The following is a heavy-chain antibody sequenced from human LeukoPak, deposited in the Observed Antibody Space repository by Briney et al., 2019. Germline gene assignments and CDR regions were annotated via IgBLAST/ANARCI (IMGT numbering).Heavy chain of an antibody. CDR3: ARDRIRNFDYMYYFDS. CDR1: GFPFTSYG. D-gene: IGHD3-9*01. V-gene: IGHV3-30-3*01. J-gene: IGHJ4*02. CDR2: VSYDGSSQ. Sequence: QPGRSLRLSCVASGFPFTSYGIHWVRQAPGKGLEWVAFVSYDGSSQYYADSVKGRFTISRDNSKNTLYLQMNSLRAEDTAVYYCARDRIRNFDYMYYFDSWGQGTLVTVSS.